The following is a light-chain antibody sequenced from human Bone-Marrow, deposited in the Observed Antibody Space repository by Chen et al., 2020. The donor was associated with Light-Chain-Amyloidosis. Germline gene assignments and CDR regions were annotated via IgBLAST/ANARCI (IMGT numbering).Light chain of an antibody. J-gene: IGLJ2*01. CDR2: EVS. CDR3: SSYTSSSTL. Sequence: QSALPQPASVSGSPGQSITISCTGTSRDGGGYNYVSWYQQHPGKAPNLMIYEVSNRPSGVSTRFSGSKSGNTASLTISGLQAEDEADYYCSSYTSSSTLFGGGTKLTVL. CDR1: SRDGGGYNY. V-gene: IGLV2-14*01.